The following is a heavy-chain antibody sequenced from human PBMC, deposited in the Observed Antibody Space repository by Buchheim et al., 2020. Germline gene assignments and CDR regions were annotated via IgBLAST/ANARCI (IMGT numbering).Heavy chain of an antibody. D-gene: IGHD1-14*01. CDR3: AGSPTRNRLEH. V-gene: IGHV3-48*03. CDR2: ISNSGTT. CDR1: GFSFSSYE. Sequence: EVQLVESGGGLVQPGGSLRLSCAASGFSFSSYEMNWVRQAPGKGLEWVSYISNSGTTYYADYVQGRVTISRDYAKNSLVQQMNSLRAEDTAVYYCAGSPTRNRLEHWGQGTL. J-gene: IGHJ5*02.